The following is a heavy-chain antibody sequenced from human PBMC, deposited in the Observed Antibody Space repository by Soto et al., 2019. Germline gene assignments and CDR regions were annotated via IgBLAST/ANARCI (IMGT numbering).Heavy chain of an antibody. Sequence: SGGSMRLSCVASGFTFSTHAMSWVRQAPGKGLEWVSTFSGSGGNIYYAESVKGRLTISRDDSKNTLYLHMNSLRVEDTAVYYCAKDPPWTVGPLAMDVWGQGTTVTVS. J-gene: IGHJ6*02. V-gene: IGHV3-23*01. CDR3: AKDPPWTVGPLAMDV. D-gene: IGHD3-3*01. CDR1: GFTFSTHA. CDR2: FSGSGGNI.